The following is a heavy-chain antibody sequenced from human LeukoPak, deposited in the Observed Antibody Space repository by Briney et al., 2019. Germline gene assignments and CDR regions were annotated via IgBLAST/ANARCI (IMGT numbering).Heavy chain of an antibody. Sequence: GGSLRLSCAASGFTFRSYAMHWVRQAPGKGLEWVAVISYEGSNKYYADSVKGRFTISRDNSKNTLYLQMNSLRAEDTAVYYCARPTRAYYDSSASRGFDYWGQGTLVTVSS. J-gene: IGHJ4*02. D-gene: IGHD3-22*01. V-gene: IGHV3-30*04. CDR3: ARPTRAYYDSSASRGFDY. CDR2: ISYEGSNK. CDR1: GFTFRSYA.